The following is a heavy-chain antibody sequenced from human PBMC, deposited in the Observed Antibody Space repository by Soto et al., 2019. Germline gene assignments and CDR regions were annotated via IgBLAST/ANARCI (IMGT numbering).Heavy chain of an antibody. CDR3: ARGFPNYDFWSGAPDFDY. CDR1: GYTFTSYA. V-gene: IGHV1-3*01. Sequence: ASVKVSCKASGYTFTSYAMHWVRQAPGQRLGWMGWINAGNGNTKYSQKFQGRVTITRDTSASTAYMELSSLRSEDTAVYYCARGFPNYDFWSGAPDFDYWGQGTLVTVSS. J-gene: IGHJ4*02. D-gene: IGHD3-3*01. CDR2: INAGNGNT.